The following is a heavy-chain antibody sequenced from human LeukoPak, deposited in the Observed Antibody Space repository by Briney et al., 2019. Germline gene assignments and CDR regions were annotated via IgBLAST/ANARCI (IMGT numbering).Heavy chain of an antibody. J-gene: IGHJ4*02. D-gene: IGHD1-1*01. Sequence: PGGSLRLSCAASGFTLSSYYMSWVRQAPGKGLEWVLIIYRGGSTHYADSVMGRFTISRDNSKNTVYLQMDSLKAEDTAVYYCAKGHSAHGTGFDYWGQGTLVSVSS. CDR1: GFTLSSYY. CDR3: AKGHSAHGTGFDY. V-gene: IGHV3-53*01. CDR2: IYRGGST.